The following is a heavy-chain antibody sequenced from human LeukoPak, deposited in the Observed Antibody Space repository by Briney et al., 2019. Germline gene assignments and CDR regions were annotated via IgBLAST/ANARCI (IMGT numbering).Heavy chain of an antibody. CDR3: ARGGYDFWSGYRNGFDY. D-gene: IGHD3-3*01. CDR1: GYTFTSYG. CDR2: ISAYNGNT. J-gene: IGHJ4*02. V-gene: IGHV1-18*01. Sequence: GASVKVSCKASGYTFTSYGINWVRQAPGQGLEWMGWISAYNGNTNYAQKLQGRVTMTRNTSISTAYMELSSLRSEDTAVYYCARGGYDFWSGYRNGFDYWGQGTLVTVSS.